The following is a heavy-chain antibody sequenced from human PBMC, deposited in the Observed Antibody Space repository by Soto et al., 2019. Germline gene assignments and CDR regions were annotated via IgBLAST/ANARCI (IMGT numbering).Heavy chain of an antibody. J-gene: IGHJ4*02. V-gene: IGHV4-34*01. D-gene: IGHD2-2*01. CDR2: VNHSGTT. CDR1: GGSFSGYY. CDR3: ARGIGYCSSIHCYSSRRLRFDS. Sequence: QVQLQQWGAGLLKPSETLSLTCAVYGGSFSGYYWTWIRQSPEKGLEWIGEVNHSGTTYYNPSLKDRVTQSVHTPKNQFSLKMSSVTAADKAVYYCARGIGYCSSIHCYSSRRLRFDSWGQGTLVTVSS.